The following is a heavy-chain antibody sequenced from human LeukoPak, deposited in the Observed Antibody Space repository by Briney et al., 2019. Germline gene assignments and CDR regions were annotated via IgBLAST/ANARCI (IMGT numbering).Heavy chain of an antibody. J-gene: IGHJ4*02. V-gene: IGHV4-39*07. CDR1: GGSINTPNYY. CDR2: IFYSGGT. CDR3: ARRRLSFGELFTRYYFDY. D-gene: IGHD3-10*01. Sequence: PSETLSLTCTVSGGSINTPNYYWGWIRQTPGKGLEWIGNIFYSGGTYYSPSLTSRVTTSLDTSRNQFSLKLSSVTAADTAVYYCARRRLSFGELFTRYYFDYWGQGTLVTVSS.